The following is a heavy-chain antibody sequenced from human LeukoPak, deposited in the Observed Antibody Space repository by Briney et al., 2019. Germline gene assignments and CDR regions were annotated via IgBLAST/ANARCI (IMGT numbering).Heavy chain of an antibody. CDR2: IYYSGST. D-gene: IGHD3-16*01. Sequence: SETLSLTCAVYGGSFSGYYWSWIRQPPGKGLEWIGSIYYSGSTYYNPSLKSRVTISVDTSKNQFSLKLSSVTAADTAVYYCASQGGYWGQGTLVTVSS. CDR1: GGSFSGYY. V-gene: IGHV4-34*01. CDR3: ASQGGY. J-gene: IGHJ4*02.